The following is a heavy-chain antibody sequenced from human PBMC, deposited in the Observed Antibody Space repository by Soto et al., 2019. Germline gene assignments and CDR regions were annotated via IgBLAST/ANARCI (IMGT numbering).Heavy chain of an antibody. D-gene: IGHD2-2*03. CDR2: ITANSDYT. V-gene: IGHV3-21*01. J-gene: IGHJ4*02. CDR1: GFHFSTYR. CDR3: TRVDGSNHPSDF. Sequence: GGSLRLSCASSGFHFSTYRMSWVRRAPGKGLEWVSSITANSDYTYHADSLKGRFTISRDNAKSSLYLQMNNLRVDDTALYFCTRVDGSNHPSDFWGQGTQVTVSS.